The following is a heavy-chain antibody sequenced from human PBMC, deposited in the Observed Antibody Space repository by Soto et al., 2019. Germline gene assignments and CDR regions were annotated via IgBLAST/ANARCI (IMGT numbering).Heavy chain of an antibody. D-gene: IGHD3-16*01. CDR3: ARQAKIGDRSQFYFDS. V-gene: IGHV3-30*03. CDR2: ISYNGRNK. J-gene: IGHJ4*02. Sequence: GGPWKLSCEASGSPSSFLLIPWFPQAPGKGLEWVAVISYNGRNKHYVDSVKGRFTISRDNSQDTLYLQMDSLRPDDTAVYYCARQAKIGDRSQFYFDSWGQGTLVTVSS. CDR1: GSPSSFLL.